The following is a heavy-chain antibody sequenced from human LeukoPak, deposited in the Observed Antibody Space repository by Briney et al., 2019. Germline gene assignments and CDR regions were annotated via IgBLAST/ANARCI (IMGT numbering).Heavy chain of an antibody. D-gene: IGHD5-12*01. CDR2: INHSGST. CDR3: ARGLYSGYDLFDY. J-gene: IGHJ4*02. CDR1: GVSISGSY. V-gene: IGHV4-34*01. Sequence: SETLSLTCIVSGVSISGSYWSWIRQPPGKGLEWIGEINHSGSTNYNPSLKSRVTISVDTSKNQFSLKLSSVTAADTAVYYCARGLYSGYDLFDYWGQGTLVTASS.